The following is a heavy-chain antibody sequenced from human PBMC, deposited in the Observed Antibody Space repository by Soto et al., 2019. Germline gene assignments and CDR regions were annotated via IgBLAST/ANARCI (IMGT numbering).Heavy chain of an antibody. CDR2: INSDGSST. D-gene: IGHD2-2*01. Sequence: EVQLVESGGGLVQPGGSLRLSCAASGFTFSSYWMHWVRQAPGKGLVWVSRINSDGSSTSYADSVKGRFTISRDNAKNTLYLQRNSLRAEDTAVYYCARDRIVVVPAAMLGPNYYYYMDVWGKGTTVTVSS. CDR3: ARDRIVVVPAAMLGPNYYYYMDV. V-gene: IGHV3-74*01. CDR1: GFTFSSYW. J-gene: IGHJ6*03.